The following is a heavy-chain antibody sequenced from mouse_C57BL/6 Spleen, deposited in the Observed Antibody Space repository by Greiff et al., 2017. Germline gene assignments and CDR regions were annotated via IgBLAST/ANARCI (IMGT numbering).Heavy chain of an antibody. CDR1: GYTFTEYT. CDR2: FYPGSGSM. CDR3: ARHEGGDDVGCAMGY. Sequence: QVQLQQSGAELVKPGASVKLSCKASGYTFTEYTIPWVKQRPGQGLEWIGWFYPGSGSMNYNEKFKDKATLTADKSSSTVYMELSSLTSEDSAVYFCARHEGGDDVGCAMGYWGQGTSVTVSS. D-gene: IGHD3-3*01. V-gene: IGHV1-62-2*01. J-gene: IGHJ4*01.